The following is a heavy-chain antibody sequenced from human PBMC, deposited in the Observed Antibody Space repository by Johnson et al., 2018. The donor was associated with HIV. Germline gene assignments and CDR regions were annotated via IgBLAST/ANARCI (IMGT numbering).Heavy chain of an antibody. CDR2: ISWNSGSI. CDR1: GFTFSSYA. J-gene: IGHJ3*02. D-gene: IGHD2-2*01. CDR3: ARDRCSSTSCIDAFDI. V-gene: IGHV3-9*01. Sequence: VQLVESGGGLVQPGGSLRLSCAASGFTFSSYAMSWVRQAPGKGLEWVSAISWNSGSIGYADSVKGRFTISRDNAKNSLYLQMNSQRAEDTAVYYCARDRCSSTSCIDAFDIWGQGTMVTVSS.